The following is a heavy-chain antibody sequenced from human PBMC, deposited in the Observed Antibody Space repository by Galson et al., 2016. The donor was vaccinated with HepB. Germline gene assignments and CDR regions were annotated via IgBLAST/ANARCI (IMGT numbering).Heavy chain of an antibody. Sequence: ETLSLTCAVSGGSIEAKNWWSWVRQSPGKGLEWIGEINHGGSTNYNPSLKSRVTISLDTSKSQFSLKVYSVTAADTAIYYCARGELFQPLVYPTYYFHHWGRGTLVTVSS. V-gene: IGHV4-4*02. J-gene: IGHJ4*02. CDR1: GGSIEAKNW. D-gene: IGHD1-26*01. CDR2: INHGGST. CDR3: ARGELFQPLVYPTYYFHH.